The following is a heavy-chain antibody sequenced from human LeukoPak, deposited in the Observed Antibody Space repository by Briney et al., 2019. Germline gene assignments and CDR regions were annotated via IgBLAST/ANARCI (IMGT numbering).Heavy chain of an antibody. J-gene: IGHJ4*02. CDR1: GGSFSGYY. V-gene: IGHV4-34*01. D-gene: IGHD6-13*01. CDR3: ARGKRGYSSSWYDY. CDR2: INHSGST. Sequence: SETLSLTCAVYGGSFSGYYWSWIRQPPGKGLEWIGEINHSGSTNYNPSLKSRVTISVDASKNQFSLKLSSVTAADTAVYYCARGKRGYSSSWYDYWGQGTLVTVSS.